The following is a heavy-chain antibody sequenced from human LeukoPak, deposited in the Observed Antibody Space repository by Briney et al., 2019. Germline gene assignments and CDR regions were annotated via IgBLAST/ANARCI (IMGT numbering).Heavy chain of an antibody. V-gene: IGHV3-74*01. CDR1: GFTFSSYW. D-gene: IGHD4-17*01. Sequence: PGGSLRLSCAASGFTFSSYWMHWVRQAPGKGLVWVSRINSDGSSTSYADSVKGRFTISRDNAKNTLYLQMNSLRAEDTAVYYCATRHYGDYEFLQHWGQGTLVTVSS. CDR3: ATRHYGDYEFLQH. CDR2: INSDGSST. J-gene: IGHJ1*01.